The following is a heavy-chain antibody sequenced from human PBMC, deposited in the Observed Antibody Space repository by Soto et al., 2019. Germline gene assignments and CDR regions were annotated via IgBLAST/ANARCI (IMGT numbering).Heavy chain of an antibody. V-gene: IGHV3-64*02. CDR1: GFTFSSYA. D-gene: IGHD5-18*01. J-gene: IGHJ6*02. CDR3: ARGGYSYGYPPTRYYYGMDV. Sequence: GGSLRLSCAASGFTFSSYAMHWVRQAPGKGLEYVSAISSNGGSTYYADSVKGRFTISRDNSKNTLYLQMGSLRAEDMAVYYCARGGYSYGYPPTRYYYGMDVWGQGTTVTVSS. CDR2: ISSNGGST.